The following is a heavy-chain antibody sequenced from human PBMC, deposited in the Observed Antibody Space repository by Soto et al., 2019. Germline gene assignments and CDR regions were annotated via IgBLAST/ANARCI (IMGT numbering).Heavy chain of an antibody. V-gene: IGHV3-15*01. Sequence: SLRLSCAASGFTYRNAWMSWVRHAPGKGLEWIGRIKTNSDGGTVDYASPVKGRFTISRDDSKSMLYLDLNSLKTEDTGVYFCATVYCATTSCYAPLDYWGKGTLVTVSS. CDR1: GFTYRNAW. J-gene: IGHJ4*02. D-gene: IGHD2-2*01. CDR3: ATVYCATTSCYAPLDY. CDR2: IKTNSDGGTV.